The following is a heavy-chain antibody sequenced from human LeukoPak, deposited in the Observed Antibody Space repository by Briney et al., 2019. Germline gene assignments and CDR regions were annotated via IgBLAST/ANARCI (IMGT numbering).Heavy chain of an antibody. J-gene: IGHJ4*02. CDR3: ARSDAGYSSGWYVFDY. D-gene: IGHD6-19*01. Sequence: PGGSLRLSCAASGFTFDDYGMSRVRQASGKGLEWVSGTNWNGGSTGYADSVKGRFTISRDNAKNSLYLQMNSLRAEDTALYYCARSDAGYSSGWYVFDYWGQGTLVTVSS. CDR1: GFTFDDYG. CDR2: TNWNGGST. V-gene: IGHV3-20*04.